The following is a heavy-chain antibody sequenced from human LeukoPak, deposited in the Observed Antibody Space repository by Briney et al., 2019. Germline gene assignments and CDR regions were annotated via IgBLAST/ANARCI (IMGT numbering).Heavy chain of an antibody. D-gene: IGHD6-13*01. CDR1: GFTFSIYG. Sequence: GGFLRLSCAASGFTFSIYGMHWVRQAPGKGLEWVAVISNDGSNIYYANSVKGRLTIFRDNSKNTVYLQMNSLRTDDTAVYYCAKDRFTRIGATGYFEYWGQGTLVTVSS. J-gene: IGHJ4*02. CDR3: AKDRFTRIGATGYFEY. CDR2: ISNDGSNI. V-gene: IGHV3-30*18.